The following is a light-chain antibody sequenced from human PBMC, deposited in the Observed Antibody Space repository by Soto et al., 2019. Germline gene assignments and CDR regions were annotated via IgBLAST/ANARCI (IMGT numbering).Light chain of an antibody. J-gene: IGKJ2*01. Sequence: EIVMTQSPATLSVSPGERATLSCRARQSVSSNLAWYQQKPGQAPRLLIYGASTRATGIPARFSGSGSGTEVTLTISSLQSEDFAVYYCQQYNNWPYTFGQGTKLEIK. CDR3: QQYNNWPYT. CDR1: QSVSSN. V-gene: IGKV3-15*01. CDR2: GAS.